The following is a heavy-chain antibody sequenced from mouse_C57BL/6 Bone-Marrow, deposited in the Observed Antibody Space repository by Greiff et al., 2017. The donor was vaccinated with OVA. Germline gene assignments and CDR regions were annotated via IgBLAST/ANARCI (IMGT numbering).Heavy chain of an antibody. V-gene: IGHV7-3*01. D-gene: IGHD2-3*01. CDR1: GFTFTDYY. J-gene: IGHJ4*01. CDR3: ARSYDGYPCYYAMDY. Sequence: EVQVVESGGGLVQPGGSLSLSCAASGFTFTDYYMSWVRQPPGKALEWLGFIRNKANGYTTEYSASVKGRFTISRDNSQSILYLQMNALRAEDSATYYCARSYDGYPCYYAMDYWGQGTSVTVSS. CDR2: IRNKANGYTT.